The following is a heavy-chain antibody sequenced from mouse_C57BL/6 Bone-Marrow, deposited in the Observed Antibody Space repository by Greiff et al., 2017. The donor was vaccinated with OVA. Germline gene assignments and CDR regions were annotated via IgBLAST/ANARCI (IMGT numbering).Heavy chain of an antibody. J-gene: IGHJ2*01. CDR3: ARRAPYYFDY. V-gene: IGHV1-69*01. CDR1: GYTFTSYW. Sequence: QVQLQQPGAELVMPGASVKLSCKASGYTFTSYWMHWVKQRPGQGLEWIGEIDPSDSYTNYNQKFKGKSILTVDKSSNTAYMQLSSLTSEDSAVYYCARRAPYYFDYWGQGTTLTVSS. D-gene: IGHD3-1*01. CDR2: IDPSDSYT.